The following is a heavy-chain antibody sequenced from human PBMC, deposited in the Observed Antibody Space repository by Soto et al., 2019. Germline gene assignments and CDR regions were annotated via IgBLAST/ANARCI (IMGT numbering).Heavy chain of an antibody. CDR3: AKDRTYGDPDY. D-gene: IGHD4-17*01. CDR1: GFTFSNFE. J-gene: IGHJ4*02. V-gene: IGHV3-21*04. CDR2: ISGSSNYI. Sequence: GSLRLSCVASGFTFSNFEMHWMRQVPGKGLEWVSSISGSSNYIYYADSVKGRFTISRDNTKNTLFLQMNSLRAEDTAVYYCAKDRTYGDPDYWGQGTLVTVSS.